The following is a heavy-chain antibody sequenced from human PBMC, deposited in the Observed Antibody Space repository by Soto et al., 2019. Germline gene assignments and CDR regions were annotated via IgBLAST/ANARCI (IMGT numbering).Heavy chain of an antibody. CDR3: AESGYHHNSGMDV. Sequence: QLQLQESGSGLVKPSQTLSLTCAVSGGSISSGGYSWSWIRQPPGKGLEWIGYIYHSGSTYYHPSLHRRANISVDKAKNQFSLKLSSVTAANTAVYYCAESGYHHNSGMDVLGQGTTGSVSS. CDR1: GGSISSGGYS. CDR2: IYHSGST. V-gene: IGHV4-30-2*01. J-gene: IGHJ6*01. D-gene: IGHD3-3*01.